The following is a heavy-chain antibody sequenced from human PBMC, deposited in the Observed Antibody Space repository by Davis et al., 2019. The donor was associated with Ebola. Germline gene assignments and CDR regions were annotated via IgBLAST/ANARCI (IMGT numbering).Heavy chain of an antibody. CDR2: ISAYNGNT. J-gene: IGHJ3*02. CDR3: ARDLVSIAVAAPSPILSFGGTIDI. Sequence: ASVKVSCKASGYTFTSYGISWVRQAPGQGLEWMGWISAYNGNTNYAQKLQGRVTMTTDTSTSTAYMELRSLRSDDTAVYYCARDLVSIAVAAPSPILSFGGTIDIWGQGTMVTVSS. D-gene: IGHD6-19*01. V-gene: IGHV1-18*04. CDR1: GYTFTSYG.